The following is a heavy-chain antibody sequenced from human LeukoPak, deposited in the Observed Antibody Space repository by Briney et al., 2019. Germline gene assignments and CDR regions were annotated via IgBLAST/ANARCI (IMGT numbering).Heavy chain of an antibody. J-gene: IGHJ4*02. V-gene: IGHV3-15*01. Sequence: GGSLRLSCAASGFTFSNAWMSWVRQAPGKGLEWVGRIKSKTDGGTTDYAAPVKGRFTISRDDSKNTLYLQMNSLKTEDTAVYYCGYCSSTSCYAFDYWGQGTLVTVSS. CDR2: IKSKTDGGTT. D-gene: IGHD2-2*01. CDR1: GFTFSNAW. CDR3: GYCSSTSCYAFDY.